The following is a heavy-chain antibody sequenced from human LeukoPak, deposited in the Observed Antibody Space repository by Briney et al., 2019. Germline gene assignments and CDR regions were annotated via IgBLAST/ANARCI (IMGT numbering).Heavy chain of an antibody. J-gene: IGHJ5*02. Sequence: GASVKVSCKASGYTFTSYAISWVRQAPGQGLEWMGGIIPIFGTANYAQKFQGRVTITADESTSTAYMELSSLRSEDTAVYYCARSENSGRPMAWFDPWGQGTLVTVSS. V-gene: IGHV1-69*13. CDR2: IIPIFGTA. D-gene: IGHD6-19*01. CDR3: ARSENSGRPMAWFDP. CDR1: GYTFTSYA.